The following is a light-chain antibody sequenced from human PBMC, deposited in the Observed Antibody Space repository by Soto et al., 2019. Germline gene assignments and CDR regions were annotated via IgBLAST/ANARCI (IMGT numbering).Light chain of an antibody. CDR2: EVS. V-gene: IGLV2-14*01. CDR1: SSDVGGYNY. J-gene: IGLJ1*01. Sequence: QSALTQPASVSGSPGQSITISCTGTSSDVGGYNYVSWYQQHPGKAPKILIYEVSNRPSGVSNRFSGSKSGNTASLIISGLQAEDEADYYCQSYDSTLSARYVFGTGTKLTVL. CDR3: QSYDSTLSARYV.